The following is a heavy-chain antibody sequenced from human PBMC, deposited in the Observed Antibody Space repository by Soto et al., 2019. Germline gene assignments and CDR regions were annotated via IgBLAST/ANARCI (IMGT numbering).Heavy chain of an antibody. CDR3: ARGISQVSPVNNYFDY. Sequence: ASVKVSCKASGYTFTGYYIHWVRQAPGQGLEWMGWISPNSDVTNYAQKFQGRVTMTRDTSISTAYMELSRLKSDDTAVYYCARGISQVSPVNNYFDYWGHGTLVTVSS. CDR2: ISPNSDVT. V-gene: IGHV1-2*02. J-gene: IGHJ4*01. CDR1: GYTFTGYY. D-gene: IGHD3-3*02.